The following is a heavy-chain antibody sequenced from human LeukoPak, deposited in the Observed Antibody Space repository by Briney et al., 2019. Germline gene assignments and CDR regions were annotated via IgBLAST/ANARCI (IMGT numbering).Heavy chain of an antibody. V-gene: IGHV3-23*01. Sequence: GGSLRLSCAASGFTFSSYAMSWVRQAPGKGLEWVSAISGSGGSTYYADSVKGRFTISRDNSKNTLYLQMNSLRAEDTAVYYCAKVQDYVWGSYRSSQEYFQHWGQGTLVTVSS. D-gene: IGHD3-16*02. CDR3: AKVQDYVWGSYRSSQEYFQH. CDR1: GFTFSSYA. J-gene: IGHJ1*01. CDR2: ISGSGGST.